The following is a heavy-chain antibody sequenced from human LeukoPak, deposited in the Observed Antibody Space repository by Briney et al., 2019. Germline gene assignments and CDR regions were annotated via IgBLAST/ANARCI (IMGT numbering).Heavy chain of an antibody. CDR1: GYTVTSYG. J-gene: IGHJ3*02. V-gene: IGHV1-18*01. Sequence: ASVKVSCKASGYTVTSYGITWVRQAPGQGLEWMGWISTYNGHTNYAQKLQGRVTMTKDTSTTTAYMELRSLRSDDTAVYYCARGGRWELPRPYSFDIWGQGTMVTVSS. CDR3: ARGGRWELPRPYSFDI. D-gene: IGHD1-26*01. CDR2: ISTYNGHT.